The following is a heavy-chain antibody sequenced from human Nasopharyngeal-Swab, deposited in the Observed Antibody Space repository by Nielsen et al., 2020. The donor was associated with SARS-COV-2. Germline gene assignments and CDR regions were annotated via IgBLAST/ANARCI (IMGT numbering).Heavy chain of an antibody. Sequence: WIRQPPGKGLEWIGSIYYSGSTYYNPSLKSRVTISVDTSKNQFSLKLSSVTAADTAVYYCARHAEVLRYFDWVYREGWLDPWGQGTLVTVSS. CDR3: ARHAEVLRYFDWVYREGWLDP. D-gene: IGHD3-9*01. J-gene: IGHJ5*02. V-gene: IGHV4-39*01. CDR2: IYYSGST.